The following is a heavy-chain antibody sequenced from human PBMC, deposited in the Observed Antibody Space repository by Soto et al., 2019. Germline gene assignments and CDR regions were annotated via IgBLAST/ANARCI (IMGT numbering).Heavy chain of an antibody. J-gene: IGHJ4*02. CDR3: ARDLGYSDYYFDY. CDR2: ITPYNGDT. V-gene: IGHV1-18*01. D-gene: IGHD4-17*01. Sequence: QVPMVQSGAEVKKPGASVKVSCKTSGYTFTSHGISWVRQAPGQGLEWLGWITPYNGDTNYAQKVRGRITLTTETSTSTAYMELRSLTSDDTAVYYCARDLGYSDYYFDYWGQGTLVTVSS. CDR1: GYTFTSHG.